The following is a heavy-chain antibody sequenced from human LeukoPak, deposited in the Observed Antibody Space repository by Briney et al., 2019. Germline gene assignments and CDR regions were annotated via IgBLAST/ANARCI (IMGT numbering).Heavy chain of an antibody. Sequence: SETLSLTCTVSGYSISSGYYWGWIRQPPGKGLEWIGSIYHSGSTYYNPSLKSRVTISVDTSKNQFSLKLSSVTAADTAVYYCARVNIHIVVVPAAPGTGLGYYYYMDVWGKGTTVTVSS. V-gene: IGHV4-38-2*02. CDR2: IYHSGST. D-gene: IGHD2-2*01. J-gene: IGHJ6*03. CDR3: ARVNIHIVVVPAAPGTGLGYYYYMDV. CDR1: GYSISSGYY.